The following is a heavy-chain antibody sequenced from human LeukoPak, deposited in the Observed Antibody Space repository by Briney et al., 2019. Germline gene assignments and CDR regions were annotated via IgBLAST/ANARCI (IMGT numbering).Heavy chain of an antibody. Sequence: SVKVSCKASGGTFSSYAISWVRQAPGQGLEWMGGIIPIFGTANYAQKFQGRVTITADESTSTAYMELSSLRSEDTAVYYCARYGSGSYWGYFGYWGQGTPVTVSS. J-gene: IGHJ4*02. CDR1: GGTFSSYA. CDR3: ARYGSGSYWGYFGY. V-gene: IGHV1-69*13. D-gene: IGHD3-10*01. CDR2: IIPIFGTA.